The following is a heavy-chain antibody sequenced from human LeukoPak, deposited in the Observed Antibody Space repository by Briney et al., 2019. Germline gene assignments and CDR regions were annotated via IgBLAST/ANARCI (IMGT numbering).Heavy chain of an antibody. CDR2: IYYSGST. Sequence: SETLSLTCTVSGGSISSYYWSWIRQPPGKGLEWIGYIYYSGSTNYNPSLKSRVTISVDTSKNQFSLKLSSVTAAGTAVYYCARRKKSAAAGFNWFDPWGQGTLVTVSS. CDR1: GGSISSYY. V-gene: IGHV4-59*01. J-gene: IGHJ5*02. D-gene: IGHD6-13*01. CDR3: ARRKKSAAAGFNWFDP.